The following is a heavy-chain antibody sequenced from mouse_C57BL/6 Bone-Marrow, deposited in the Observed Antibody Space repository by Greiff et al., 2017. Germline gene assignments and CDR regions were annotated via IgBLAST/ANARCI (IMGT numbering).Heavy chain of an antibody. D-gene: IGHD2-5*01. J-gene: IGHJ1*03. CDR2: IYPGSGST. V-gene: IGHV1-55*01. CDR3: ARRYYSNYWYFDV. CDR1: GYTFTSYW. Sequence: QVQLQQPGAELVKPGASVKMSCKASGYTFTSYWITWVKQRPGQGLEWIGDIYPGSGSTNYNEKFKSKATLTVDTSSSTAYMQLSSLTSEDAAVYYCARRYYSNYWYFDVWGTGTAVTVSA.